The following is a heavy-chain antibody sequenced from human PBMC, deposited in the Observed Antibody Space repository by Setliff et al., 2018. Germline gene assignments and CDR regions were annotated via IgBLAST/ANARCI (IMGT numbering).Heavy chain of an antibody. CDR2: FDPEDGER. D-gene: IGHD3-9*01. CDR1: GSTVTGSS. Sequence: ASVKVSCKVSGSTVTGSSMHWVRQAPGKGLEWMGGFDPEDGERIYAQHFQGRLTMTEDTSTDTAYMELSSLRSEDTAVYYCATGFLRYDILTGYYQRPHYFEYWGQGTLVTVSS. CDR3: ATGFLRYDILTGYYQRPHYFEY. J-gene: IGHJ4*02. V-gene: IGHV1-24*01.